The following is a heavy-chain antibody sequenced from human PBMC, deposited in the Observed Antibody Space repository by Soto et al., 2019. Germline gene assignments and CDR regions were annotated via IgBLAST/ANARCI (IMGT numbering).Heavy chain of an antibody. CDR2: ISYDGSNK. V-gene: IGHV3-30*03. Sequence: QVQLVESGGGVVQPGRSPRLSCAASGFTFSSYGMHWVRQAPGKGLEWVAVISYDGSNKYYADSVKGRFTISRDNSKNTLYLQMNSLRAEDTAVYYCATDSGWYGLVYWGQGTLVTVSS. CDR1: GFTFSSYG. CDR3: ATDSGWYGLVY. D-gene: IGHD6-19*01. J-gene: IGHJ4*02.